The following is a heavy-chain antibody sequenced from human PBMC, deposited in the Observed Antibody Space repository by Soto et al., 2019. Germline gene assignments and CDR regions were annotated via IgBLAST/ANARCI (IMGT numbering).Heavy chain of an antibody. CDR2: IYYDGST. D-gene: IGHD3-10*01. CDR3: ARLYYYGSGSSPSLDY. V-gene: IGHV4-39*07. J-gene: IGHJ4*02. CDR1: GASISSSSFY. Sequence: PSETLSLTCTVSGASISSSSFYWGWIRQPPGKGLESIANIYYDGSTYYNPSLKSRVTISVDTSKNQFSLKLSSVTAADTAVYYCARLYYYGSGSSPSLDYWGQGTLVTVSS.